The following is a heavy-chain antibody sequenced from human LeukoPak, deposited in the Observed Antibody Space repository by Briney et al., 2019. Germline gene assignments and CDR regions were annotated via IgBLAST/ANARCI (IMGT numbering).Heavy chain of an antibody. D-gene: IGHD6-13*01. CDR3: ATQTGIAAAGPPTWFDP. CDR1: GFTFSDYY. Sequence: KPGGSLRLSCAASGFTFSDYYWSWIRQPPGKGLEWIGEINHSGSTNYNPSLKSRVTISVDTSKNQFPLKLSSVTAADTAVYYCATQTGIAAAGPPTWFDPWGQGTLVTVSS. V-gene: IGHV4-34*08. CDR2: INHSGST. J-gene: IGHJ5*02.